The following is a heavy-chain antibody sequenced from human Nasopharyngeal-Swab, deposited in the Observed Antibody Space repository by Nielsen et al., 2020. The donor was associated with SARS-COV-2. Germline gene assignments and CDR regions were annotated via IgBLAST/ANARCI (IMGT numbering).Heavy chain of an antibody. J-gene: IGHJ4*02. D-gene: IGHD3-3*01. CDR1: GGSISSGGYY. CDR2: IYYSGST. CDR3: ARATHTIFGVVTTFDY. V-gene: IGHV4-31*03. Sequence: SETLSLTCTVSGGSISSGGYYWSWIRQHPGKGLEWIGYIYYSGSTYYNPSLKSRVTISVDTSKNQFSLKLSSVTAADTAVYYCARATHTIFGVVTTFDYWGQGTLVTVSS.